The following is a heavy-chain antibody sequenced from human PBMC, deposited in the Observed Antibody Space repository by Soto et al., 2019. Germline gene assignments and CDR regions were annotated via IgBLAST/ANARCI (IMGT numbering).Heavy chain of an antibody. Sequence: EEQVVESGGGLVQPGGSLRLSCAASGFTFSSTWMHWVRHAPGKGLVWVSHINSDGSTTTYVDSVRGRFTISRDNAKNTVYLQMNSLRAEDTAVYYCATDGSYAQHVWGQGTTVTVSS. V-gene: IGHV3-74*03. CDR2: INSDGSTT. CDR1: GFTFSSTW. CDR3: ATDGSYAQHV. D-gene: IGHD3-16*01. J-gene: IGHJ6*02.